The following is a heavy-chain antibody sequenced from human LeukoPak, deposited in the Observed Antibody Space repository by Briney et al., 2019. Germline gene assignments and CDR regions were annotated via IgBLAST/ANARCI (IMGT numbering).Heavy chain of an antibody. CDR3: ARDPPYYYGSGSFYYYGMDV. CDR2: ISAYNGNT. J-gene: IGHJ6*02. Sequence: ASVKVSCKASGYTFTSYGISWVRQAPGQGLEWMGWISAYNGNTNYAQKLQGRVTMTTDTSTSTVYMELRSLRSDDTAVYYCARDPPYYYGSGSFYYYGMDVWGQGTTVTVSS. V-gene: IGHV1-18*01. CDR1: GYTFTSYG. D-gene: IGHD3-10*01.